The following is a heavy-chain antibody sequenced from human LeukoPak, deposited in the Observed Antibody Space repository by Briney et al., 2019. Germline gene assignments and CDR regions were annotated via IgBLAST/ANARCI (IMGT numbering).Heavy chain of an antibody. D-gene: IGHD3-22*01. CDR3: ARDNEIGYYDSSGYNPYYYYYGMDV. CDR1: GFTFSSYA. Sequence: GGSLRLSCAASGFTFSSYAMHWVRQAPGKGLEWVAVISYDGSNKYYADSVKGRFTISRDNSKNTLYLQMNRLRAEDTAVYYCARDNEIGYYDSSGYNPYYYYYGMDVWGQGTTVTVSS. CDR2: ISYDGSNK. V-gene: IGHV3-30-3*01. J-gene: IGHJ6*02.